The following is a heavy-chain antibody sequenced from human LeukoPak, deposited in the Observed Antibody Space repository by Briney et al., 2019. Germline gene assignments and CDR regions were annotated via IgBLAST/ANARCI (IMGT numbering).Heavy chain of an antibody. CDR3: AAALTGPTGLDY. Sequence: GGSLRLSCAASGFTFSDYGMHWVRQAPGKGLEWVAVISYDGSKKYYAQSVKARITLSRDNSNNTLYLHMNSLRPEDTALYYCAAALTGPTGLDYWGQGTLVTVSS. D-gene: IGHD1-14*01. CDR2: ISYDGSKK. CDR1: GFTFSDYG. J-gene: IGHJ4*02. V-gene: IGHV3-30*03.